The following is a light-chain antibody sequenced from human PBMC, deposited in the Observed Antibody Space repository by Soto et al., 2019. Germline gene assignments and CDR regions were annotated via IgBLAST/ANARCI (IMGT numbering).Light chain of an antibody. CDR1: SSDVGGYNY. CDR2: DVS. V-gene: IGLV2-14*01. CDR3: SSYTSSSTPV. Sequence: QSALTQPASVSGSPGQSITISCTGTSSDVGGYNYVSWYQQHPGKAPKLMIYDVSNRPSGVSNRFSGSKSGNTASLTISGLQAEDDADYYCSSYTSSSTPVFPTGTKLTVL. J-gene: IGLJ1*01.